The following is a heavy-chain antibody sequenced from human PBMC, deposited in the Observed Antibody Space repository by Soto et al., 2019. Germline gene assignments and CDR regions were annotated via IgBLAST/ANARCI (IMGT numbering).Heavy chain of an antibody. D-gene: IGHD3-3*01. CDR3: AKDLELRFPVYGMDV. Sequence: HPGGSLRLSCAASRFTFDDYAMHWVRQAPGKGLEWVSGISWSSGIIGYADSVKGRFTISRDNAKNSLYLEMNSLRAEDTALYYCAKDLELRFPVYGMDVWGQGTTVTVSS. CDR1: RFTFDDYA. CDR2: ISWSSGII. V-gene: IGHV3-9*01. J-gene: IGHJ6*02.